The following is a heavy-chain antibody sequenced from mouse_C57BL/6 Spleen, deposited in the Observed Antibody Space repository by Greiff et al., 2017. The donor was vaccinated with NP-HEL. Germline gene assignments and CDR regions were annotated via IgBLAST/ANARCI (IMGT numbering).Heavy chain of an antibody. J-gene: IGHJ3*01. CDR3: ARSDYYGSTTWFAY. Sequence: VQLQQSGAELVMPGASVKLSCKASGYTFTSYWMHWVKQRPGQGLEWIGEIDPSDSYTNYNQKFKGKSTLTVDKSSSTAYMQLSSLTSEDSAVYYCARSDYYGSTTWFAYWGQGTLVTVSA. CDR2: IDPSDSYT. CDR1: GYTFTSYW. D-gene: IGHD1-1*01. V-gene: IGHV1-69*01.